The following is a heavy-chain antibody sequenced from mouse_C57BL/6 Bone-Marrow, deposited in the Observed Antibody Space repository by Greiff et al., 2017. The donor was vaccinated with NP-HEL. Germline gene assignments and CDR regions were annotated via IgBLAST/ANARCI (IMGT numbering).Heavy chain of an antibody. V-gene: IGHV1-55*01. Sequence: VQLQQPGAELVKPGASVKMSCKASGYTFTSYWITWVKQRPGQGLEWIGDIYPGSGSTYYNEKFKSKATLTVDTSSSTAYMQHSGLTSEDSAVYYCARDNDDVPCAYWGQGTLVTVSA. D-gene: IGHD2-4*01. CDR2: IYPGSGST. CDR3: ARDNDDVPCAY. CDR1: GYTFTSYW. J-gene: IGHJ3*01.